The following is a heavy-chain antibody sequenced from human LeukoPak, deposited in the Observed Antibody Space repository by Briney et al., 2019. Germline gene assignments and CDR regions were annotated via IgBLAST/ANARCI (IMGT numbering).Heavy chain of an antibody. CDR1: GGSISSYY. D-gene: IGHD6-13*01. J-gene: IGHJ4*02. V-gene: IGHV4-59*01. CDR2: IYYSGST. Sequence: PSETLSLTCTVSGGSISSYYWSWIRQPPGKGLEWIGYIYYSGSTNYNPSLKSRVTISVDTSKNQFSLKLSSVTAADTAVYYCARQQLSQLYYFDYWGQGTLVTVSP. CDR3: ARQQLSQLYYFDY.